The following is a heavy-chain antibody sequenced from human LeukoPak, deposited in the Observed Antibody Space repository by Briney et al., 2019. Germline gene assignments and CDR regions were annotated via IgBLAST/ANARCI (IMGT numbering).Heavy chain of an antibody. Sequence: SETPSLTCTVSGGSISSYYWSWIRQPPGKGLEWIGYIYYSGSTNYNPSLKSRVTISVDTSKNQFSLKLSSVTAADTAVYYCARLHRVRGVISFDYWGQGTLVTVSS. V-gene: IGHV4-59*01. CDR3: ARLHRVRGVISFDY. CDR1: GGSISSYY. CDR2: IYYSGST. D-gene: IGHD3-10*01. J-gene: IGHJ4*02.